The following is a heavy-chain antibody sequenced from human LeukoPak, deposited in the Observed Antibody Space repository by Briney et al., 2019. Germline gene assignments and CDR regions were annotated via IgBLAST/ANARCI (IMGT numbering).Heavy chain of an antibody. CDR1: GFTFSSYA. V-gene: IGHV3-30*01. J-gene: IGHJ4*02. Sequence: GRSLRLSCAASGFTFSSYAMRWVRQAPGKGLEWVAVISYDGSNKYYADSVKGRFTISRDNSKNTLYLQMNSLRAEDTAVYYCASGGYIGTLDYWGQGTLVTVSS. CDR3: ASGGYIGTLDY. CDR2: ISYDGSNK. D-gene: IGHD1-26*01.